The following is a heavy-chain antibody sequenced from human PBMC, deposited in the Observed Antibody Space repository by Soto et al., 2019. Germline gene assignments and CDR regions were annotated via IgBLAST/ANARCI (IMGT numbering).Heavy chain of an antibody. J-gene: IGHJ4*02. D-gene: IGHD4-17*01. CDR3: AKDNDPALLTVTSYGNYFDY. CDR1: GFTFSSYA. Sequence: GGSLRLSCAASGFTFSSYAMSWVRQAPGKGLEWVSAISGSGGSTYYADSVKGRFTISRDNSKNTLYLQMNSLRAEDTAVYYFAKDNDPALLTVTSYGNYFDYWGQGTLVTV. V-gene: IGHV3-23*01. CDR2: ISGSGGST.